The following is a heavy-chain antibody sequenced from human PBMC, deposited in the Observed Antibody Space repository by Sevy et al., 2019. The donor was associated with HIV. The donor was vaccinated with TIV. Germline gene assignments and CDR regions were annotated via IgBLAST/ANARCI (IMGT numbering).Heavy chain of an antibody. CDR2: IIPIFGTA. Sequence: ASVKVSCKASGGTFSSYAISWVRQAPGQGLEWMEGIIPIFGTANYAQKFQGRVTITADKSTSTAYMELSSLRSEDTAVYYCAGTYYYDSSGYYSSWFDPWGQGTLVTVSS. V-gene: IGHV1-69*06. CDR1: GGTFSSYA. J-gene: IGHJ5*02. CDR3: AGTYYYDSSGYYSSWFDP. D-gene: IGHD3-22*01.